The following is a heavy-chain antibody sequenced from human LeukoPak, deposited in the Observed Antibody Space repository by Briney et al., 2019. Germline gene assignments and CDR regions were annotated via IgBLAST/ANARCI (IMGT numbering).Heavy chain of an antibody. Sequence: GASVKVSCKASGYTFTGYYMHWVRQAPGQGLEWMGRINPNSGGTNYAQKFQGRVTMTRDTSISTAYMELSRLRSDDTAVYYCARDPFPAVTVYYYYYMDVWGKGTTVTVSS. CDR2: INPNSGGT. CDR3: ARDPFPAVTVYYYYYMDV. CDR1: GYTFTGYY. V-gene: IGHV1-2*06. J-gene: IGHJ6*03. D-gene: IGHD4-17*01.